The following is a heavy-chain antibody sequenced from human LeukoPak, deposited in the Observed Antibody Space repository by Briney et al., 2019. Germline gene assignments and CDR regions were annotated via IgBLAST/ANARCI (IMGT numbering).Heavy chain of an antibody. V-gene: IGHV3-74*01. J-gene: IGHJ4*02. CDR3: ARDFKLGYYFDY. CDR1: GFTFSSYW. D-gene: IGHD3-16*01. CDR2: INSDGSST. Sequence: GGSLRLSCAASGFTFSSYWMHWFRQAPGKGLVWVSRINSDGSSTSYADSVKGRFTISRDNAKNTLYLQMDSLRDEDTAVYYCARDFKLGYYFDYWGQETLVTVSS.